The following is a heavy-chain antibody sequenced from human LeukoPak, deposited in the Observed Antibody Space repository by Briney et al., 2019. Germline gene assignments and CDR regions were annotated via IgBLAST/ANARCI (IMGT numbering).Heavy chain of an antibody. CDR2: VYNSGST. CDR1: GGSVSSYY. Sequence: SETLSLTCTVSGGSVSSYYWSWVRQPPGEGLEWIAYVYNSGSTNYNPSLKSRVTISVDRSKNQFSLKMNSVAAADTAVYYCVRDWEGFNFDIWGQGTMVTVSS. CDR3: VRDWEGFNFDI. J-gene: IGHJ3*02. D-gene: IGHD1-26*01. V-gene: IGHV4-59*02.